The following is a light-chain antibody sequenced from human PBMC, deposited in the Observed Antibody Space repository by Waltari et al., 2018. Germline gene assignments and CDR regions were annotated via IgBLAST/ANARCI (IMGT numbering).Light chain of an antibody. J-gene: IGLJ3*02. CDR1: SSDVGGYVY. CDR2: EVN. CDR3: SSYAGSNRV. V-gene: IGLV2-8*01. Sequence: QSALTQPPSASGSLGPSVTISCTGISSDVGGYVYVSWYQQHPGKAPKVIIYEVNKRPEGVLGRCAGARSGNTASLTVSGLQAEDEADYYCSSYAGSNRVFGGGTRLTVL.